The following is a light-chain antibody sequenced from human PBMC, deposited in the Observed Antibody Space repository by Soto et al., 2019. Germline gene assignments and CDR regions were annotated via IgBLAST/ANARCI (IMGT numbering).Light chain of an antibody. CDR2: DAS. Sequence: EIVLTQSPANLSLSPGERATLSCRASQSVSSYLAWYQQKPGQAPRLLIYDASNRATGIPARFSGSGSGTDFTLTISSLEPEDFAVYYCHQRSNWPPFTFGGGTKVEIK. V-gene: IGKV3-11*01. J-gene: IGKJ4*01. CDR1: QSVSSY. CDR3: HQRSNWPPFT.